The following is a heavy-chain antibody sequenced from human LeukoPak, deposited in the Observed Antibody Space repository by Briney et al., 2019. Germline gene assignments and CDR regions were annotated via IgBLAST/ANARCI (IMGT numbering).Heavy chain of an antibody. D-gene: IGHD3-10*01. CDR3: ARGGWFGEEKGTDV. CDR2: INHSGST. CDR1: GGSFSGYY. V-gene: IGHV4-34*01. J-gene: IGHJ6*02. Sequence: SETLSLTCAVYGGSFSGYYWSWIRQPPGKGLEWIGEINHSGSTNYNPSLKSRVTISVDTSKNQFSLKLSSVTAADTAVYYCARGGWFGEEKGTDVWGQGTTVTVSS.